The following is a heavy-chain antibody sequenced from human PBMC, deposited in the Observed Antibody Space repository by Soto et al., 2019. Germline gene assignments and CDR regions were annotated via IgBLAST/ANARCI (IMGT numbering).Heavy chain of an antibody. CDR1: GFSFRSYS. D-gene: IGHD3-10*01. CDR3: AKDRHYGSGTYSDSYLDY. Sequence: PGGSLRLSFAASGFSFRSYSMNWVRQAPGKGLEWVSSISSSSSNIYYADSVKGRFTISRGQSKDTLYLQMNSLRAEDTAIYYCAKDRHYGSGTYSDSYLDYWGQGTLVTVSS. V-gene: IGHV3-21*04. CDR2: ISSSSSNI. J-gene: IGHJ4*02.